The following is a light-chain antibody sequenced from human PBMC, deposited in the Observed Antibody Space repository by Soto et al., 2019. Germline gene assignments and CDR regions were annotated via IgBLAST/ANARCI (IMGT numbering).Light chain of an antibody. V-gene: IGKV3-20*01. Sequence: EIVLTQSPATLSLSPGERATLSCRASQSVSSYLAWYQQKPGQAPMLLIYDASNRATGIPDRFSASGSGTDFTLTISRLEPEDFAVYYCEQYGSSPRTFGQGTKVDI. CDR3: EQYGSSPRT. J-gene: IGKJ1*01. CDR2: DAS. CDR1: QSVSSY.